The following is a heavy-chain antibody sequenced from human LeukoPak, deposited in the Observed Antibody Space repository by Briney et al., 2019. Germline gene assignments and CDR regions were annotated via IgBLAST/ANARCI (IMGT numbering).Heavy chain of an antibody. CDR3: ARGPYSSSSDYYYYGMDV. Sequence: SETLSLTCTVSGGSISSYYWSWIRQPPGKGLEWIGYIYYSGSTNYNPSLKSRVTISVDTSKNQFSLKLSSVTAADTAVYYCARGPYSSSSDYYYYGMDVWGQGTTVTVSS. D-gene: IGHD6-13*01. J-gene: IGHJ6*02. CDR1: GGSISSYY. CDR2: IYYSGST. V-gene: IGHV4-59*12.